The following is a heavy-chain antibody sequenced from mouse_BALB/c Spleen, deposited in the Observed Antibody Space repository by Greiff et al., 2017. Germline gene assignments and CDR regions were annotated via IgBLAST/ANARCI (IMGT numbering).Heavy chain of an antibody. CDR1: GYSFTSYW. V-gene: IGHV1-5*01. J-gene: IGHJ2*01. CDR3: TRSPTMVTTGFDY. Sequence: VQLQQSGTVLARPGASVKMSCKASGYSFTSYWMHWVKQRPGQGLEWIGAIYPGNSDTSYNQKFKGKAKLTAVTSASTAYMELSSLTNEDSAVYDCTRSPTMVTTGFDYWGQGTTLTVSA. D-gene: IGHD2-10*01. CDR2: IYPGNSDT.